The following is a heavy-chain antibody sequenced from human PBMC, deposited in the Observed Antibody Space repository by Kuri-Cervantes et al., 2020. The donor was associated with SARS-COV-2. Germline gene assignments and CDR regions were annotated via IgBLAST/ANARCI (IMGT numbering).Heavy chain of an antibody. Sequence: SVKVSCKASGGTFSSYAISWVRQAPGQGLEWMGGIIPIFGTANYAQKFQGRVTITTDESTSTAYMELSSLRSEDTAVYYRASGYSSGSHYYYYYMDVWGKGTTVTVSS. J-gene: IGHJ6*03. CDR2: IIPIFGTA. D-gene: IGHD6-19*01. CDR1: GGTFSSYA. CDR3: ASGYSSGSHYYYYYMDV. V-gene: IGHV1-69*05.